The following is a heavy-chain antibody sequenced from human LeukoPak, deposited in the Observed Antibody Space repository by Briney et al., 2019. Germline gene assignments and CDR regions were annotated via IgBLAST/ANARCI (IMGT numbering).Heavy chain of an antibody. D-gene: IGHD6-19*01. J-gene: IGHJ4*02. CDR1: GYTFTDYY. CDR3: ARDFEQWLVQGFDY. CDR2: INPNTAGT. Sequence: ASVKVSCKASGYTFTDYYIHWVRQAPGQGLEWMGWINPNTAGTNYEQKFQGRVTMTRDTSISTVYMELSSLRSEDTAVYYCARDFEQWLVQGFDYWGQGTLVTVSS. V-gene: IGHV1-2*02.